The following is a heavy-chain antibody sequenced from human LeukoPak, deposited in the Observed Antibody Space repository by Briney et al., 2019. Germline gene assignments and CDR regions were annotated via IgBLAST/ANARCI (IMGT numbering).Heavy chain of an antibody. V-gene: IGHV4-61*02. CDR3: AREGGLLWTDYYFDC. Sequence: SETLSLTCTVSGASISSGNYYWSWIRQPAGKGLEWIGRIYTSGSTNYNPSLKSRVTISVDTSKNQFSLKLSSVTAADTAVYYCAREGGLLWTDYYFDCWGQGTLVTVSS. CDR2: IYTSGST. J-gene: IGHJ4*02. D-gene: IGHD3-10*01. CDR1: GASISSGNYY.